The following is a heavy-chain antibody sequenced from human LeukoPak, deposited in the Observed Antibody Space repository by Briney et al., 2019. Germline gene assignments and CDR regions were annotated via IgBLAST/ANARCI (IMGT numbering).Heavy chain of an antibody. V-gene: IGHV4-4*09. J-gene: IGHJ4*02. CDR2: IYTSGST. Sequence: SETLSLTCTVSGGSISSYYWSWIRQPPGKGLEWIGYIYTSGSTNYNPSLKSRVTISVDTSKNQFSLKLSSVTAADTAVYYCARAKGAYGSGSYDYWGQGTLVTVSS. CDR3: ARAKGAYGSGSYDY. D-gene: IGHD3-10*01. CDR1: GGSISSYY.